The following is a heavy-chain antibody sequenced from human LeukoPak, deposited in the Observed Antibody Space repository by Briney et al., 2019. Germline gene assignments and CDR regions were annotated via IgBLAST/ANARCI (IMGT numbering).Heavy chain of an antibody. CDR2: ISYDGSNK. CDR3: AKGSRLASGSYYNVWY. Sequence: PGGSLRLSCAASGFTFSSYGMHWVRQAPGKGLEWVAVISYDGSNKYYADSVKGRFTISRDNSKNTLYLQMNSLRAEDTAVYYCAKGSRLASGSYYNVWYWGQGTLVTVSS. D-gene: IGHD3-10*01. J-gene: IGHJ4*02. CDR1: GFTFSSYG. V-gene: IGHV3-30*18.